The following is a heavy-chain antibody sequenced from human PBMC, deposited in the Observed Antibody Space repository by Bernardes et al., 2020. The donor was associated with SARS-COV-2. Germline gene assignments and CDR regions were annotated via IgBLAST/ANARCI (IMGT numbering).Heavy chain of an antibody. CDR1: GYTFSDYY. J-gene: IGHJ4*02. Sequence: ASVKVSCTSSGYTFSDYYTHWLRQAPGQGLEWMGWISPKSGATNHAQKFQGRVTMTRDTSISTDYMGLSSLRSDDTAVYYCARTFYYDRGGDSLFDLWGQGTPVTVSS. CDR3: ARTFYYDRGGDSLFDL. V-gene: IGHV1-2*02. CDR2: ISPKSGAT. D-gene: IGHD2-21*01.